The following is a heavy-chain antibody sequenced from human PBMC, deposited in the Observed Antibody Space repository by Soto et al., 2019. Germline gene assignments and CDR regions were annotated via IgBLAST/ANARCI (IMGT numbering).Heavy chain of an antibody. CDR1: GFTFTSSA. CDR2: IVVGSGNT. V-gene: IGHV1-58*01. Sequence: GASVKVSCKASGFTFTSSALQWVRQARGQRLEWIGWIVVGSGNTNYAQKFQERVTITRDMSTSTAYMELSSLRSEDTAVYYCAADRFTAMASFDYWGQGTLVTVSS. CDR3: AADRFTAMASFDY. J-gene: IGHJ4*02. D-gene: IGHD5-18*01.